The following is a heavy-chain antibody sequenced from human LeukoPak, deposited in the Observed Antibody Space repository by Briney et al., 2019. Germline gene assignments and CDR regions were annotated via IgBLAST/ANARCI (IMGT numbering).Heavy chain of an antibody. D-gene: IGHD4-23*01. CDR1: GGSISSIDYY. J-gene: IGHJ6*02. V-gene: IGHV4-30-4*08. CDR2: MYSGGST. Sequence: MPSETLSLTCTVSGGSISSIDYYWSWIRQHPGKGLEWIGYMYSGGSTNYNPSLKSRVNISVDTSKNQFSLKLSSVTAADTAVYYCARRLLNTVVTPVNYYYGMDVWGQGTTVTVSS. CDR3: ARRLLNTVVTPVNYYYGMDV.